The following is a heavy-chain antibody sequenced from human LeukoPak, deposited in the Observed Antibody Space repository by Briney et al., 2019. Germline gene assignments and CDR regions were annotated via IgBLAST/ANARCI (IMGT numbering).Heavy chain of an antibody. CDR1: GGSISSSSYY. Sequence: MPSETLSLTCTVSGGSISSSSYYWGWIRQPPGKGLEWIGSIYYSGSTYYNPSLKSRVTISVDTSKNQFSLKLSSVTAADTAVYYCARHATPQDIVVVPADHIDYWGQGTLVTVSS. CDR3: ARHATPQDIVVVPADHIDY. J-gene: IGHJ4*02. CDR2: IYYSGST. D-gene: IGHD2-2*01. V-gene: IGHV4-39*01.